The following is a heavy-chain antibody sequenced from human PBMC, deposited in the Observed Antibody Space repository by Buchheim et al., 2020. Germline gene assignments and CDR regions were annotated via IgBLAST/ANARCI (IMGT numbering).Heavy chain of an antibody. V-gene: IGHV3-23*01. CDR1: GFSITNYA. CDR2: VSHTT. D-gene: IGHD3-10*01. Sequence: EVQLLESGGGLVQPGGSLRLSCAVSGFSITNYAMSWVRQAPGKGLEWVAVVSHTTDYADSVKGRFTCFRGNSQNILSLQMHSLRAEDTATYYCARAVGFGGPNYGMDVWGQGT. CDR3: ARAVGFGGPNYGMDV. J-gene: IGHJ6*02.